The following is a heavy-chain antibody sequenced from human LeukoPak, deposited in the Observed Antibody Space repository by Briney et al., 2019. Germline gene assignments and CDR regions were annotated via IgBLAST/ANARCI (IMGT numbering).Heavy chain of an antibody. J-gene: IGHJ6*02. V-gene: IGHV4-34*01. Sequence: SETLSLTCAVYGGSFSGYYWSWIRQPPGKGLEWIGEINHSGSTNYNPSLKSRVTISADTSKNQSSLKLSSVTAADTAVYYCARGPSCTSASCYGQYYYYYGMDVWGQGTTVTVSS. CDR3: ARGPSCTSASCYGQYYYYYGMDV. CDR2: INHSGST. D-gene: IGHD2-2*01. CDR1: GGSFSGYY.